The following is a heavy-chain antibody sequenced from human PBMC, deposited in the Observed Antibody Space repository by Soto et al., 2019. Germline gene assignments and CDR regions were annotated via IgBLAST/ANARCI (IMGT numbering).Heavy chain of an antibody. J-gene: IGHJ4*02. D-gene: IGHD3-9*01. CDR2: MRPNNGNT. CDR1: GYTFTNYD. V-gene: IGHV1-8*01. CDR3: ASWAGYSK. Sequence: QVQLVQSGAEVKEPGASVKVSCKASGYTFTNYDINWVRQATGQGLEWMGWMRPNNGNTGYAQKFQGRVTMTRNTSINTAYMELSSLRSEDTAVYYCASWAGYSKWGQGTLVTVSS.